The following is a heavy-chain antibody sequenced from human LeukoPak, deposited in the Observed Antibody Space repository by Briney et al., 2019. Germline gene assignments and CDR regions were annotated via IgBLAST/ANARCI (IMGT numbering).Heavy chain of an antibody. J-gene: IGHJ4*02. CDR1: GFTFSSYA. V-gene: IGHV3-30-3*01. CDR3: ARDSTPQLRGSYYFDY. D-gene: IGHD1-26*01. Sequence: GRSLRLSCAASGFTFSSYAMHWVRQAPGKGLEWVAVISYDGSNKYYADSVKGRFTISRDNSKNTLYLQMNSLRAEDTAVYYCARDSTPQLRGSYYFDYWGQGTLVTVSS. CDR2: ISYDGSNK.